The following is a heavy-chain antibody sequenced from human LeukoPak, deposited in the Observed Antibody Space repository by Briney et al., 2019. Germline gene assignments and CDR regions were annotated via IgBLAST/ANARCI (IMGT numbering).Heavy chain of an antibody. V-gene: IGHV3-53*01. Sequence: GGSLRLSCAASGFTFSSYSMNWVRQAPGKGLEWVSVIYTGGGRYYADSVRGRFTISRDTSKNMVFLQMNSLRVEDTAVYYCARSYYDSSGYYAFDYWGQGTLVTVSS. CDR2: IYTGGGR. CDR3: ARSYYDSSGYYAFDY. J-gene: IGHJ4*02. CDR1: GFTFSSYS. D-gene: IGHD3-22*01.